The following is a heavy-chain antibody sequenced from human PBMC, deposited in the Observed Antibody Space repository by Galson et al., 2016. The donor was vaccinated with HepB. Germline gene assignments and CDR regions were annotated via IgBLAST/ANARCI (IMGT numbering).Heavy chain of an antibody. CDR3: AHTTYFDFWSGYYPPYYLDY. CDR2: IYWDDDK. CDR1: GFSLSTNGVG. V-gene: IGHV2-5*02. D-gene: IGHD3-3*01. Sequence: PALVKPTQTFSLTCTFSGFSLSTNGVGVAWIRQPPGKALEWLALIYWDDDKRYSPSLKSRLTITKDTSKNQVVLTMTNMDPVDSGTYYCAHTTYFDFWSGYYPPYYLDYWGPGTLVTVSS. J-gene: IGHJ4*02.